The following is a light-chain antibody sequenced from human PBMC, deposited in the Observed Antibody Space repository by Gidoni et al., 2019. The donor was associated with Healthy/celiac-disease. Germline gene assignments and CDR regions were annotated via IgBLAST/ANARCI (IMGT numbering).Light chain of an antibody. J-gene: IGKJ1*01. CDR2: AAS. V-gene: IGKV1-39*01. CDR3: QQSYSTPWT. CDR1: QSISSY. Sequence: DIQMTQSPSSLSASVGDRVTITCRASQSISSYLNWYQQKPGKAHKLLIYAASSLQSGVPSRFSGSGSGTDFTLTISSLQPEDFATYYCQQSYSTPWTVGQWTKVEIK.